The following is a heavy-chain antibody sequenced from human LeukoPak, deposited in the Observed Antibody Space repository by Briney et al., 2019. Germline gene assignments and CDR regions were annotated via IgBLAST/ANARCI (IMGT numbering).Heavy chain of an antibody. D-gene: IGHD4/OR15-4a*01. Sequence: SVKVSCKASGYTFTSYGISWVRQAPGQGLEWMGGIIPIFGTANYAQKFQGRVTITADESTSTAYMELSSLRSEDTAVYYCAREVLGNFDYWGQGALVTVSS. CDR1: GYTFTSYG. V-gene: IGHV1-69*13. CDR2: IIPIFGTA. CDR3: AREVLGNFDY. J-gene: IGHJ4*02.